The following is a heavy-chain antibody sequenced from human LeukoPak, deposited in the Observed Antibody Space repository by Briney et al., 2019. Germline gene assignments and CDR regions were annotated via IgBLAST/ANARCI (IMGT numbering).Heavy chain of an antibody. V-gene: IGHV3-7*01. Sequence: GGSLRLSCAVSGFTFRTYWMSWVRQAPGKGLEWVANIKEDGSEQYYVNSLKGRFTISRDNVKNSLYLQMNSLRVEDTAVYYCAINDYGDPYYFDYWGQGTLVTVSS. CDR3: AINDYGDPYYFDY. CDR1: GFTFRTYW. D-gene: IGHD4-17*01. CDR2: IKEDGSEQ. J-gene: IGHJ4*02.